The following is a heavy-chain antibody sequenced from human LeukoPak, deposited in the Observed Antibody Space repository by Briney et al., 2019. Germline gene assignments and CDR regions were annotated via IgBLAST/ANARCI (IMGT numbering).Heavy chain of an antibody. CDR2: ISHNERNK. J-gene: IGHJ4*02. Sequence: QPGGSLRLSCEASGFTFKTYGMHWVRQAPGKGLEWLAVISHNERNKYYADSVAGRFTISRDNSKNTLYLQMSSLRAEDTAVYYCANGAVYCSSPEYPTGSAPSCFAHWGQGTLVSVSS. CDR3: ANGAVYCSSPEYPTGSAPSCFAH. V-gene: IGHV3-30*18. CDR1: GFTFKTYG. D-gene: IGHD2-8*01.